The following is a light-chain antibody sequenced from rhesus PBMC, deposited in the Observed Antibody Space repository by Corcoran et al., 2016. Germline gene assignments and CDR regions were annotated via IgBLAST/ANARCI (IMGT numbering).Light chain of an antibody. Sequence: QSALTQPPSVSKSLGQSVTISCTGTSSDIGGYNGVSWYQQHPGTAPRLLIYEVSKRPSGVSDRFSGSKSGNTASLTISGLQAEDEADYYCGSYRSGNIYIFGAGTRLTVL. CDR1: SSDIGGYNG. CDR3: GSYRSGNIYI. J-gene: IGLJ1*01. CDR2: EVS. V-gene: IGLV2-38*01.